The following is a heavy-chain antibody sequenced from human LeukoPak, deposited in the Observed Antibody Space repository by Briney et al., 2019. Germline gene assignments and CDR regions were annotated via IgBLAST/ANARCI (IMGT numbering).Heavy chain of an antibody. V-gene: IGHV1-2*02. Sequence: ASVKVSCKASGYTFTGYYMHWVRQAPGQGLEWMGWINPNSGGTNYAQKFQGRVTMTRDTSISTAYMELGRLRSDDTAVYYCARVSGGSYVVLGNWFDPWGQGTLVTVSS. CDR1: GYTFTGYY. CDR3: ARVSGGSYVVLGNWFDP. D-gene: IGHD1-26*01. J-gene: IGHJ5*02. CDR2: INPNSGGT.